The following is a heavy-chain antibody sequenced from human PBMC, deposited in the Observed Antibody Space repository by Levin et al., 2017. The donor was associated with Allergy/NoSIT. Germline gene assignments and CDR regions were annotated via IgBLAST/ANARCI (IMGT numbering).Heavy chain of an antibody. V-gene: IGHV1-69*06. CDR1: GGTLSNNA. CDR3: AREGDRKGSWPYDAVEF. CDR2: IIPMFGKA. D-gene: IGHD6-13*01. J-gene: IGHJ3*01. Sequence: AASVKVSCKAFGGTLSNNAISWVRQAPGQGLEWMGGIIPMFGKATYAQQFQGRVTITADKSTSTAYMQLIGLRSEDTAVYFCAREGDRKGSWPYDAVEFWGQGTVVAVSS.